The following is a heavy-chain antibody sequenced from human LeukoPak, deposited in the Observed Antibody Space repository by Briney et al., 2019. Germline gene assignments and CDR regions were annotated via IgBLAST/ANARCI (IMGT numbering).Heavy chain of an antibody. D-gene: IGHD6-19*01. Sequence: GRSLRLSCAASGFTFSSYPMHWVRQAPGKGLEWVAVTSYDGTNKWYADSVQGRFAISRDNSKNTLYLQMNSLRPEDTAVYYCARDRLLITVAGTVDQWGRGTLVTVSS. V-gene: IGHV3-30*09. CDR3: ARDRLLITVAGTVDQ. J-gene: IGHJ4*02. CDR2: TSYDGTNK. CDR1: GFTFSSYP.